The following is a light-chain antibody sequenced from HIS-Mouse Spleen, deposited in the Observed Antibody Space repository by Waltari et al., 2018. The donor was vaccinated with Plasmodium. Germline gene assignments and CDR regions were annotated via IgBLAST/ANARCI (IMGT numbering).Light chain of an antibody. CDR2: ASS. CDR3: QQYDSYPFT. CDR1: PGISRY. Sequence: AIRMTQSPSSLSASTGDSVTITCRASPGISRYLAWYQRKPGNSPKLLLYASSTLQSGVPSRCSGSGSRTDFTLTISCLQSEDFATYYCQQYDSYPFTFGPGTKVDIK. J-gene: IGKJ3*01. V-gene: IGKV1-8*01.